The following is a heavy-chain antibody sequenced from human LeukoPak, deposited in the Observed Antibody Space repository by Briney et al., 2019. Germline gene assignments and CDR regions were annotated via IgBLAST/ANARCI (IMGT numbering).Heavy chain of an antibody. CDR3: ARKGRVTGTFDY. V-gene: IGHV1-2*06. CDR2: MNPNSGGT. Sequence: GASVKVSCTSSGYTFTGYNMHWVRQAPGQGIEWMGRMNPNSGGTNYAQKFQDRITITRDTSISTAYMELSRLRSDDTAVYYCARKGRVTGTFDYWGQGTLVTVSS. CDR1: GYTFTGYN. D-gene: IGHD1-20*01. J-gene: IGHJ4*02.